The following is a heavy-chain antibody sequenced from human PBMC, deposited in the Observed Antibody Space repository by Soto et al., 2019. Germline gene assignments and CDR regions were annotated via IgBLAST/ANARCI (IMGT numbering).Heavy chain of an antibody. CDR1: GGSMSSYY. J-gene: IGHJ4*02. CDR2: IYYSGST. V-gene: IGHV4-59*01. Sequence: SETLSLTCTVSGGSMSSYYYSWIRQPPGKGLEWIGNIYYSGSTNYNPSLKSRVTMSLDTSKNQFSLKLSSVTAADTAVYYCARDRNPSQLFYWGQGTLVTVSS. CDR3: ARDRNPSQLFY.